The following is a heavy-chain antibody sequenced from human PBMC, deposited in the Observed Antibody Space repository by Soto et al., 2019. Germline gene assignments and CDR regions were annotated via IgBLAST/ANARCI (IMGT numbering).Heavy chain of an antibody. V-gene: IGHV1-69*02. J-gene: IGHJ6*02. D-gene: IGHD6-13*01. CDR1: GGTFSSYT. CDR3: ARGRYDMPSGSSWYDRHYYYYGMDV. Sequence: SVKVSCKASGGTFSSYTISWVRQAPGQGLEWMGRIIPILGIANYAQKFKGRVTITADKSTSTAYMELSSLRAEDTAVYYCARGRYDMPSGSSWYDRHYYYYGMDVWGQGTTVTVSS. CDR2: IIPILGIA.